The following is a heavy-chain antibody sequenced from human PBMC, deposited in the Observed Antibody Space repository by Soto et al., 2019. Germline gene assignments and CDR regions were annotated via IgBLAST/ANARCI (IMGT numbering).Heavy chain of an antibody. D-gene: IGHD2-15*01. V-gene: IGHV1-46*01. CDR2: INHSGGGT. CDR3: ARSAPYCKGGTCSSLDY. CDR1: GYIFANYY. J-gene: IGHJ4*02. Sequence: QVQLVQSGAEVKKPGASVKISCKASGYIFANYYIHWVRQAPGQGLEWMGIINHSGGGTIYAQKFHGRVTMTTDTSTSTLYMELNSLRSDDTALFYCARSAPYCKGGTCSSLDYWGQGTLVTVSS.